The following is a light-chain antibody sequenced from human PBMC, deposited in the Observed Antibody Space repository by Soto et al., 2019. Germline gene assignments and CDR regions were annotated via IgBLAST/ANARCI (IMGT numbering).Light chain of an antibody. CDR3: QHQRT. Sequence: EIVLTQSPGTLSLSPGERATLSCRANQSVSSSYLAWYQQKPGQAPRLLIYGASSRATGIPDRFSGSGSGTDFTLTISRLEPEDFAVYYCQHQRTFGQGTKVDIK. CDR2: GAS. J-gene: IGKJ1*01. CDR1: QSVSSSY. V-gene: IGKV3-20*01.